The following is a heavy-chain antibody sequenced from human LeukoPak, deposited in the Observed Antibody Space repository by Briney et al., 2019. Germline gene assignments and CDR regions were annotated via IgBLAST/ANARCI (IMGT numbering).Heavy chain of an antibody. CDR2: INEDASTI. Sequence: SGGSLRLSCVASGFTLSRYWMHWVRHVPGKGLEWVSRINEDASTITYADSVKGRFTISRDNAKNTLYLQMNSLRAEDTAVYFCVRDLILVWTPGDDFDHWGQGTLVT. D-gene: IGHD3-16*01. CDR1: GFTLSRYW. CDR3: VRDLILVWTPGDDFDH. V-gene: IGHV3-74*03. J-gene: IGHJ4*02.